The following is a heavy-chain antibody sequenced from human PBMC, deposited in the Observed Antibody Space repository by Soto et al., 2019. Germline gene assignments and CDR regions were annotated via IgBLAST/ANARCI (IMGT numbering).Heavy chain of an antibody. V-gene: IGHV1-18*01. Sequence: QVRLVQSGAEVKKPGASVKVSCKASGYTFTSYGISWVRQAPGQGLEWMGWISAYNGNTNYAQKLQGRVTMPTDTSTSTAYMELRSLRSDDTAVYYCARAEDYDILTGYYRLFDYWGQGTLVTVSS. CDR1: GYTFTSYG. J-gene: IGHJ4*02. CDR3: ARAEDYDILTGYYRLFDY. D-gene: IGHD3-9*01. CDR2: ISAYNGNT.